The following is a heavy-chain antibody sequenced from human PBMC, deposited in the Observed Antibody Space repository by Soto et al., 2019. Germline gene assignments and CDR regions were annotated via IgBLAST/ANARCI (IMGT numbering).Heavy chain of an antibody. CDR2: MNPNSGHT. CDR1: GYTFTSHD. CDR3: ASDMSTM. V-gene: IGHV1-8*01. D-gene: IGHD2-2*01. J-gene: IGHJ4*02. Sequence: QVQLVQSGAEVKKPGASVKVSCKASGYTFTSHDINWMRQATGQGLEWMGWMNPNSGHTNYAQKFQGRVPMTRDTSISTAYMELTNLRSEDTGIYYCASDMSTMWGQGTLVTVSS.